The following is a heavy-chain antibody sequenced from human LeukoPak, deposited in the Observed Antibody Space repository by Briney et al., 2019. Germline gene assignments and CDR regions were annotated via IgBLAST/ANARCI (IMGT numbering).Heavy chain of an antibody. CDR1: GFTFSNYW. V-gene: IGHV3-74*01. Sequence: GGSLRLSCTASGFTFSNYWIHWVRHPPGKGLVWVSRINNDGGGTIYADSVRGRFTISRDNAKNSLYLQMNSLRAEDTAVYYCASSVRSSWDAPNDAFDIWGQGTMVTVSS. J-gene: IGHJ3*02. CDR2: INNDGGGT. CDR3: ASSVRSSWDAPNDAFDI. D-gene: IGHD6-13*01.